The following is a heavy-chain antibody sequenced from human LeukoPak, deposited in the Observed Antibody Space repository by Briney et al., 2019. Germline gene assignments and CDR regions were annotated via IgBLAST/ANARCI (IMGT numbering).Heavy chain of an antibody. V-gene: IGHV3-9*01. J-gene: IGHJ4*02. CDR3: TKSRVGALAYFDY. CDR1: GFTFDDYA. D-gene: IGHD1-26*01. CDR2: ISWNSGSI. Sequence: PGGSLRLSCAASGFTFDDYAIHWVRQAPGKGLEWVSSISWNSGSIGYADSVKGRFTISRVNAKNSLYLQMNSLRVEDTALYYCTKSRVGALAYFDYWGQGTLVTVSS.